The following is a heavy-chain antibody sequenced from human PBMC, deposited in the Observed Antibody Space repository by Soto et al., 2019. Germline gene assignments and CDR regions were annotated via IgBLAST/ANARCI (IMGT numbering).Heavy chain of an antibody. D-gene: IGHD6-13*01. Sequence: HPGGSLRLSCAASGFTFSSYAMNWVRQAPGKGLEGVSVISGSDGSTYYADSVKGRFTISRDNSKNTLNLQMNSLRAEDTAVYYCARRSSRWYFDYWGQGCLVTFYS. CDR2: ISGSDGST. CDR1: GFTFSSYA. V-gene: IGHV3-23*01. CDR3: ARRSSRWYFDY. J-gene: IGHJ4*02.